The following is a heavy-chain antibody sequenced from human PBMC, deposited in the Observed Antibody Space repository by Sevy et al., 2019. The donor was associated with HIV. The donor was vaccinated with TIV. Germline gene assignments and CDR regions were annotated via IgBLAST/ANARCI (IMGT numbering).Heavy chain of an antibody. CDR1: GYTFTGYY. CDR2: MNPNSGGT. CDR3: ARRDSAAEYYYYGMDV. J-gene: IGHJ6*02. V-gene: IGHV1-2*06. Sequence: ASVKVSCKASGYTFTGYYMHWVRQAPGQGLEWMGRMNPNSGGTNYAQKFQGRVTMTRDTSISTAYMELSRLRSDDTAVYYCARRDSAAEYYYYGMDVWGQGTTVTVSS. D-gene: IGHD2-15*01.